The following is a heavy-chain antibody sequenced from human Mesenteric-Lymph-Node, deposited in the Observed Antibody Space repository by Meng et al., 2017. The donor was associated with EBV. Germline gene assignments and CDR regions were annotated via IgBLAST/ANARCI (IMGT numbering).Heavy chain of an antibody. CDR1: GGYINGYY. V-gene: IGHV4-59*01. CDR2: IYPTGST. D-gene: IGHD1-26*01. CDR3: AVGGRLIGALDP. Sequence: QVQLQESGPGLVKPSETLSLTCSVFGGYINGYYWTWIRQSPGKKLEWIGFIYPTGSTNYNPSLRSRVTLSVDTSKNQFSLRMTSVSAADTALYYCAVGGRLIGALDPWGQGLLVTVAS. J-gene: IGHJ5*02.